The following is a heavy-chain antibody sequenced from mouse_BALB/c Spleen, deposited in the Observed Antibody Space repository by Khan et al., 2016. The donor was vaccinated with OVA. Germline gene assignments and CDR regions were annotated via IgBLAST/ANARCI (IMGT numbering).Heavy chain of an antibody. CDR1: GYTFTDYV. CDR2: IYPYTDDA. D-gene: IGHD1-1*01. V-gene: IGHV1S136*01. J-gene: IGHJ4*01. Sequence: VQLKQSGPELVKPGASVKMSCKASGYTFTDYVIHWVKQKPGQGLEWIGYIYPYTDDAESTEGFKGKATLTLDKSSSTAYMDLSGLTSADSSVYYCARSATDYYTMEYWGQGTSVTVSS. CDR3: ARSATDYYTMEY.